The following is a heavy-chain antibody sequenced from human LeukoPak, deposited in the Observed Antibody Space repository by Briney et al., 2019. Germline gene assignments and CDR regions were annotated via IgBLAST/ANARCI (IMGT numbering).Heavy chain of an antibody. D-gene: IGHD3-10*01. V-gene: IGHV3-9*01. CDR3: AKRYGEGYFDY. J-gene: IGHJ4*02. CDR1: GFTFDDYA. Sequence: GRSLRLSCAASGFTFDDYAMHWVRQAPGKGLEWVSGISWNSGSIGYADSVKGRFTISRDNAKNSLYLQMNSLRAEDTALYYCAKRYGEGYFDYWGQGTLVTVSS. CDR2: ISWNSGSI.